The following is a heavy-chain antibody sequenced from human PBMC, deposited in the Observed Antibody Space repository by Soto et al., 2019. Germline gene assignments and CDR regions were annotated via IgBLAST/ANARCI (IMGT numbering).Heavy chain of an antibody. D-gene: IGHD6-19*01. CDR3: AKDRKSGSGWYWDY. J-gene: IGHJ4*02. CDR1: GFTFSSYA. V-gene: IGHV3-23*01. Sequence: GGSLRLSCAASGFTFSSYAMSWVRQAPGKGLEWVSAVSGSGGSTYDADSVKGRFTISRDNSKNTLYLQMNSLRAEDTAVYYCAKDRKSGSGWYWDYWGQGTLVTVSS. CDR2: VSGSGGST.